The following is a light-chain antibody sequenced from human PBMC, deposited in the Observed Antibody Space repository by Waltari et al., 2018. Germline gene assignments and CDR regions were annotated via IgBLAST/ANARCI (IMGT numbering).Light chain of an antibody. J-gene: IGKJ4*01. V-gene: IGKV3-11*01. CDR3: QQRSNLVT. CDR1: QSVSSN. CDR2: DAS. Sequence: EIVLTQSPATLSLSPGERATLSCRASQSVSSNLAWYQQKPGQAPRLLIYDASNRATGIPVRFSGSGSGTDFTLTISSLDPEDFAVYYCQQRSNLVTFGGGTKVEIK.